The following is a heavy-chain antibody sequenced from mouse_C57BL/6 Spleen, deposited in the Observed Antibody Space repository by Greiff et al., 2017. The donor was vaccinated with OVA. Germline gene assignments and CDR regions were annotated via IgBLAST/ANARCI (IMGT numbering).Heavy chain of an antibody. CDR3: ARDGKAAWLAY. D-gene: IGHD2-1*01. Sequence: EVQLQQPGPELVKPGASVKIPCKASGYTFTDYNMDWVKQSHGKSLEWIGDINPTNGGTIYNQKFKGKATLTVDKSSSTAYMELSSLTSGDTAVYYGARDGKAAWLAYWGQGTLVTVSA. CDR1: GYTFTDYN. CDR2: INPTNGGT. V-gene: IGHV1-18*01. J-gene: IGHJ3*01.